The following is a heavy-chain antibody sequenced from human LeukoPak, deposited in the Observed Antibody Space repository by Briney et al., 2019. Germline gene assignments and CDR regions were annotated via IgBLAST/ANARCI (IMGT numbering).Heavy chain of an antibody. Sequence: GGSLRLSCAASGFTFSDYYMSWIRQAPGKGLEWVSYISSSGSTIYYADSVKGRFTISRDNAKSSLYLQMNSLRAEDTAVYYCASCLRRELPTVLFDYWGQGTLVTVSS. V-gene: IGHV3-11*01. CDR3: ASCLRRELPTVLFDY. D-gene: IGHD1-26*01. CDR1: GFTFSDYY. J-gene: IGHJ4*02. CDR2: ISSSGSTI.